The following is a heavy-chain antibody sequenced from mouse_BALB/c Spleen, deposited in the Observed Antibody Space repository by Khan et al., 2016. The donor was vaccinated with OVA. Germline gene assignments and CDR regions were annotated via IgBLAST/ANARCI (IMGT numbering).Heavy chain of an antibody. CDR3: ARIDGSDFDY. D-gene: IGHD1-1*01. J-gene: IGHJ2*01. CDR1: GYSFTGYF. CDR2: INPHIGET. Sequence: VQLKQSGPELVKPGATVKISCKASGYSFTGYFMNWVMQSHGKSLEWIGRINPHIGETFYNQKFKGKATFTVNESSSIAQMELRSLASEASAVYYCARIDGSDFDYWGQGTTLTVSS. V-gene: IGHV1-20*02.